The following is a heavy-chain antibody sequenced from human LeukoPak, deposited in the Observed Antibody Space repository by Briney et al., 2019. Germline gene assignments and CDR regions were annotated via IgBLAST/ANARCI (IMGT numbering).Heavy chain of an antibody. V-gene: IGHV3-48*03. Sequence: PGGSLRLSCAASGFTFSSHEMNWVRQAPGKGLEWVSYISSSGSTIYYADSVKGRFTISRDNAKNSLYLQMNSLRAEDTAVYYCARGGVCSSTSCYRRHFDYWGQGTLVTVSS. CDR3: ARGGVCSSTSCYRRHFDY. CDR2: ISSSGSTI. J-gene: IGHJ4*02. D-gene: IGHD2-2*01. CDR1: GFTFSSHE.